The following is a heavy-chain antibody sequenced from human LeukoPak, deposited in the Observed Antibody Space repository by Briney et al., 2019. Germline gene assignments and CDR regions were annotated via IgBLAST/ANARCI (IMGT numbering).Heavy chain of an antibody. CDR2: IYPGDSDT. J-gene: IGHJ6*02. CDR1: GYSFTSYW. V-gene: IGHV5-51*01. CDR3: ARQEQDIANYYYYGMDV. Sequence: GESLKISCKGSGYSFTSYWIGWVRQMPGKGLEWMGIIYPGDSDTRYSPSFQGQVTISADKSINTAYLQWSSLKASDTAMYYCARQEQDIANYYYYGMDVWGQGTTVTVSS. D-gene: IGHD5-12*01.